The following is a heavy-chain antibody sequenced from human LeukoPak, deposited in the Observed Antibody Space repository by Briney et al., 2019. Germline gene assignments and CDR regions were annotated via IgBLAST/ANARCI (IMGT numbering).Heavy chain of an antibody. V-gene: IGHV3-48*04. J-gene: IGHJ4*02. CDR2: ISSSSSTI. CDR1: GFTFSSYS. Sequence: GGSLRLSCAASGFTFSSYSMNWVRQAPGKGLEWVSYISSSSSTIYYADSVKGRFTISRDNAKNSLYLQMNSLRAEDTAVYYCARAASTPRRVVAAPFDYWGQGTLVTVSS. CDR3: ARAASTPRRVVAAPFDY. D-gene: IGHD2-15*01.